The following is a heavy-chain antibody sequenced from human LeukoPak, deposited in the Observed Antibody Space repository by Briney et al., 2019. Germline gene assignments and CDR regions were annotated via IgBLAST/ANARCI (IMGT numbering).Heavy chain of an antibody. D-gene: IGHD3-10*01. CDR3: ARVDYYGSGFDY. CDR2: INPSGGST. CDR1: GYTFTSYY. Sequence: ASVKVSCKASGYTFTSYYIYWMRQAHGHGLDWMGIINPSGGSTSYAQKFQGRVTMTRDTSTSTVYMELSSLRSEDTAVYYCARVDYYGSGFDYWGQGTLVTVSS. V-gene: IGHV1-46*01. J-gene: IGHJ4*02.